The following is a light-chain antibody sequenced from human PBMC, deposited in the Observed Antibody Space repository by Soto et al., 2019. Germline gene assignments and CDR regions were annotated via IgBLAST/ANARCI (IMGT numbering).Light chain of an antibody. V-gene: IGKV1-27*01. CDR3: QKLNSAPFT. CDR2: AAS. J-gene: IGKJ3*01. CDR1: QGIYNY. Sequence: DTQMTQSPSSLSASVGDRVTITCRASQGIYNYLAWYQQKPGKVPKILIYAASSLVSGVPSRFSGSGSGTDFTLTISSLQPEDVATYYGQKLNSAPFTFGPGTKVDIK.